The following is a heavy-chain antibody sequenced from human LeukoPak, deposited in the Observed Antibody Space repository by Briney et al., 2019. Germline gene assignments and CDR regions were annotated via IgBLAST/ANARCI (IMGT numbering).Heavy chain of an antibody. V-gene: IGHV4-4*07. J-gene: IGHJ4*02. Sequence: SEHLSLPCTVPGGSINSYYWSWIRQPAGKGLEWIGRMYSSGSTNYNPSLKSRVSMSVDTSKNQFSLKLTSVTAADTAVYYCARGGKATVVTMWGQGILVTVSS. D-gene: IGHD4-23*01. CDR1: GGSINSYY. CDR2: MYSSGST. CDR3: ARGGKATVVTM.